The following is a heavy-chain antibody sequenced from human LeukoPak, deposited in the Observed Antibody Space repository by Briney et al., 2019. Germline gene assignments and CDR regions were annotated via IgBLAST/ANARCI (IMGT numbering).Heavy chain of an antibody. J-gene: IGHJ6*03. CDR3: AKNPREAHYYCYYMDV. CDR1: GFTFSSYG. Sequence: PGGSLRLSCAASGFTFSSYGMHWVRQAPGKGLEWVAVISYDGSNKYYADSVKGRFTISRDNSKNTLYLQMNSLRAEDTAVYYCAKNPREAHYYCYYMDVWGKGTTVTVSS. V-gene: IGHV3-30*18. CDR2: ISYDGSNK.